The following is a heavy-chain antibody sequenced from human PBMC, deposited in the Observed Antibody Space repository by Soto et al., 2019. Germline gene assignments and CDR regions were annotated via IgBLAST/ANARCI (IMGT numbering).Heavy chain of an antibody. CDR3: VFPATADFDY. CDR1: GGSIRSSDG. J-gene: IGHJ4*02. CDR2: IYHSGTT. Sequence: SETLSLTCVVAGGSIRSSDGWSWVRQPPGRGLEWIGEIYHSGTTNYSPSVKSRVIISADMSKNHFSLTLTSVTAADTAVYYCVFPATADFDYWGQGTPVT. V-gene: IGHV4-4*02. D-gene: IGHD6-13*01.